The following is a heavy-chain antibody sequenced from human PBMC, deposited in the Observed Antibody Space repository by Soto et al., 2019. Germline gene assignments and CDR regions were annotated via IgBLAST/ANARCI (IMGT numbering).Heavy chain of an antibody. CDR1: GGSISSYY. J-gene: IGHJ4*02. Sequence: TSEILYLTCTVSGGSISSYYWSWIRQPQGKGLEWIGYVYNSGSTNYNPSLKSRVTISEDTSKSQFSLKVNSMTAADTAVYYCARYRREAVAGYTLDNWGQGILVTVSS. D-gene: IGHD6-13*01. CDR2: VYNSGST. V-gene: IGHV4-59*01. CDR3: ARYRREAVAGYTLDN.